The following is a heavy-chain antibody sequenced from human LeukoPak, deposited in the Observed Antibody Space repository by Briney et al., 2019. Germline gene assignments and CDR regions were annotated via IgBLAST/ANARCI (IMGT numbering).Heavy chain of an antibody. CDR2: IGSGGTT. Sequence: PGGSLRLSCAASGFTFSNYAMSWVRPAPGKGLEWVSSIGSGGTTYYADSVKGRFTISRDNSKNTLFLQMNSLRAEDTAVYYCARATWDALAVAAMRYFDYWGQGTLVTVSS. J-gene: IGHJ4*02. D-gene: IGHD6-19*01. V-gene: IGHV3-23*01. CDR3: ARATWDALAVAAMRYFDY. CDR1: GFTFSNYA.